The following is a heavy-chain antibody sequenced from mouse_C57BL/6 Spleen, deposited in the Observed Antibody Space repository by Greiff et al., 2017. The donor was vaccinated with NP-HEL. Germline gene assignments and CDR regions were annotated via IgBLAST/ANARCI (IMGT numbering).Heavy chain of an antibody. V-gene: IGHV5-16*01. Sequence: EVNVVESEGGLVQPGSSMKLSCTASGFTFSDYYMAWVRQVPEKGLEWVANINYDGSSTYYLDSLKSRFIISRDNAKNILYLQMSSLKSEDTATYYCARDQTTQGFDYWGQGPTLTVSS. J-gene: IGHJ2*01. D-gene: IGHD1-1*01. CDR1: GFTFSDYY. CDR3: ARDQTTQGFDY. CDR2: INYDGSST.